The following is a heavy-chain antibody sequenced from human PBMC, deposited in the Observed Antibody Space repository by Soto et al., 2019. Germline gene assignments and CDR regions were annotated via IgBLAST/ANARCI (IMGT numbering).Heavy chain of an antibody. Sequence: SETLSLTCTVSGGSISSSSYYWGWIRQPPGKGLEWIGSIYYSGSTYYNPSLKSRVTISVDTSKNQFSLKLSSVTAADTAVYYGARHRRLFGDYFDYWGQGSLVIGSS. CDR2: IYYSGST. V-gene: IGHV4-39*01. CDR1: GGSISSSSYY. D-gene: IGHD3-22*01. CDR3: ARHRRLFGDYFDY. J-gene: IGHJ4*02.